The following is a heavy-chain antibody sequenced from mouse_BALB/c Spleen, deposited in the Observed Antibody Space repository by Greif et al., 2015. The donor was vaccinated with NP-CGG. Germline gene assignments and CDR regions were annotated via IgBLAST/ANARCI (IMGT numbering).Heavy chain of an antibody. J-gene: IGHJ2*01. V-gene: IGHV1-69*01. CDR1: GYTFTDYW. D-gene: IGHD1-2*01. CDR3: ARGEHYYGFDY. Sequence: VQLQQSGAELVMPGASVKMSCKASGYTFTDYWMHWVKQRPGQGLEWIGAIDTSDSYTSYNQKFKGKATLTVDESSSTAYMQLSSLTSEDSAVYYCARGEHYYGFDYWGQGTTLTVSS. CDR2: IDTSDSYT.